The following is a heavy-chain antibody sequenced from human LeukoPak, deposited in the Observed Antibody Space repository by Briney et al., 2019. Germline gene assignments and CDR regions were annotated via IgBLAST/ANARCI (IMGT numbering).Heavy chain of an antibody. J-gene: IGHJ4*02. Sequence: GGSLRLSCATSGLAFSSNWMHWVRQAPGKGLVWVSRINSDGSSTIYADSVKGRFTISRDNAKNTLYLQMNSLRAEDTAVYYCSTQRGGSPGDYWGQGALVTVSS. CDR1: GLAFSSNW. V-gene: IGHV3-74*01. CDR2: INSDGSST. D-gene: IGHD6-25*01. CDR3: STQRGGSPGDY.